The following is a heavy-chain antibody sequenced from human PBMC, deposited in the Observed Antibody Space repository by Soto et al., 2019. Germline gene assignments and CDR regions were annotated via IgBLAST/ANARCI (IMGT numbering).Heavy chain of an antibody. V-gene: IGHV4-59*01. D-gene: IGHD4-17*01. CDR2: IYYSGST. CDR3: AREDKAGTMYGDVSV. CDR1: GGSISSYY. J-gene: IGHJ4*02. Sequence: SETLSLTCTVSGGSISSYYWSWIRQPPGKGLEWIGYIYYSGSTNYNPSLKSRVTISVDTSKNQFSLKLSSVTAADTAVYYCAREDKAGTMYGDVSVWGQGTLVTVSS.